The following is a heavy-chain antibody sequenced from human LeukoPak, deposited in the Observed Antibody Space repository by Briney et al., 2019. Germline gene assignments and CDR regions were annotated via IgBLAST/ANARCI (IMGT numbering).Heavy chain of an antibody. D-gene: IGHD3-9*01. J-gene: IGHJ4*02. V-gene: IGHV4-34*01. CDR1: GGSFSGYY. CDR2: INHSGSP. CDR3: AGYYDILTGRPFDY. Sequence: SETLSLTCAVYGGSFSGYYWSWIRQPPGKGLEGSGEINHSGSPNYNPSLKSRVTISVDTSKTQFSLKLSSVTAADTAVYYCAGYYDILTGRPFDYWGQGPLVTVSS.